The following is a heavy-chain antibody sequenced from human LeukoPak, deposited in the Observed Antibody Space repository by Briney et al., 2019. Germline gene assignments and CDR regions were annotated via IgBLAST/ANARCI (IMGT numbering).Heavy chain of an antibody. CDR1: GYSFTSYW. CDR3: ATLGGYCSGGSCYGLYYFDY. D-gene: IGHD2-15*01. V-gene: IGHV5-51*01. J-gene: IGHJ4*02. CDR2: IYPGDSDT. Sequence: PGESLQISCKGSGYSFTSYWIGWVRQLPGKGLEWMGIIYPGDSDTRYSPSFQGQVTISADKSISTAYLQWSSLKASDTAMYYCATLGGYCSGGSCYGLYYFDYWGQGTLVTVSS.